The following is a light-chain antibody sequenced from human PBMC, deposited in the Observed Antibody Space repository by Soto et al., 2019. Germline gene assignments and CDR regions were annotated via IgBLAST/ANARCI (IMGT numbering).Light chain of an antibody. CDR3: SSYTSSSTYV. CDR2: EVS. J-gene: IGLJ1*01. CDR1: SGDVGGYNY. V-gene: IGLV2-14*01. Sequence: QSVLTQPASVSGSPGQSITISCTGTSGDVGGYNYVSWSQQHPGKAPQLMIYEVSNRPSGVSNRFSGSKSGNTASLTISGLEAEDEADYYCSSYTSSSTYVFXTGTKLTVL.